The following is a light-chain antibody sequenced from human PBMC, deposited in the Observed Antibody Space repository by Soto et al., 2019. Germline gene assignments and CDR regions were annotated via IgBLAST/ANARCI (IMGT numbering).Light chain of an antibody. Sequence: QSVLTQPASVSGSPGQSITISCTGTSSDVGSYNLVSWYQQHPGKAPKLMIYEGSKRPSGVSNRFSGSKSGNTASLTISGLQAEDEADYECTSYATSTPHVSGPGNKVTDL. CDR1: SSDVGSYNL. J-gene: IGLJ1*01. CDR2: EGS. CDR3: TSYATSTPHV. V-gene: IGLV2-14*02.